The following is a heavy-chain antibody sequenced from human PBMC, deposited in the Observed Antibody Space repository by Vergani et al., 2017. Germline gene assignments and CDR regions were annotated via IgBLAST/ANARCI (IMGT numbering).Heavy chain of an antibody. V-gene: IGHV4-34*01. CDR2: ITHSGTT. Sequence: QVQLQQWGAGLLKPSETLSLTCAVYGGSFSGYSWSWIRQPPGKGLEWFGEITHSGTTNYNPSLKSRVTISLDTSKNQFSLNLSSVTAADTAVYYCARGYQLPPLYYYYYMDVWGKGTTVTVSS. CDR1: GGSFSGYS. D-gene: IGHD2-2*01. CDR3: ARGYQLPPLYYYYYMDV. J-gene: IGHJ6*03.